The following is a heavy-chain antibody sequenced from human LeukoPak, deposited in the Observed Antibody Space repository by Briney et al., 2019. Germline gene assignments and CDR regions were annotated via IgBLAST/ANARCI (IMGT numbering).Heavy chain of an antibody. V-gene: IGHV3-30*03. CDR3: ARPISVFGRLPDIWLDS. CDR1: GFTLRHYA. CDR2: MSYDGHNK. J-gene: IGHJ5*01. Sequence: GGSLRLSCAGSGFTLRHYAMPGLRQAPGKGLEWLAVMSYDGHNKSYSDSVEGRFTISRDDSKNTLYLHLNSLRSEDTGIYYCARPISVFGRLPDIWLDSWGQGIPVTVSS. D-gene: IGHD3-3*01.